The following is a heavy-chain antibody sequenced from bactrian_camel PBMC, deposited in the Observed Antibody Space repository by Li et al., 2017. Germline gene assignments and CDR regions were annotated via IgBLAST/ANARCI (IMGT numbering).Heavy chain of an antibody. V-gene: IGHV3S42*01. Sequence: VQLVESGGGLMRPGGSLKLSCAASGLTFKTYAMSWARHTPAKGLEWVSSINQDGSSTAYTPSVKGRFTISRDNAKNMLYLQLNSLKTEDTAMYYCVRGDSSYTNTGLRGQGTQVTVS. J-gene: IGHJ4*01. CDR3: VRGDSSYTNTGL. CDR1: GLTFKTYA. CDR2: INQDGSST. D-gene: IGHD2*01.